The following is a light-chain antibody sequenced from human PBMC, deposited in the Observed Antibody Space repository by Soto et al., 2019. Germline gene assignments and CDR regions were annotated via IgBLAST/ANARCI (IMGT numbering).Light chain of an antibody. V-gene: IGKV1-39*01. CDR3: QQSYLAYT. CDR1: QSNSSF. Sequence: DIQMTQSPYSLYASVGDRDTITCRASQSNSSFLNWYQQKQEKDPKLLIYAASSLQSGVPSRFSDSGSGKNFTLTISSLQPEDFTTSYCQQSYLAYTFRQGTKLEIK. CDR2: AAS. J-gene: IGKJ2*01.